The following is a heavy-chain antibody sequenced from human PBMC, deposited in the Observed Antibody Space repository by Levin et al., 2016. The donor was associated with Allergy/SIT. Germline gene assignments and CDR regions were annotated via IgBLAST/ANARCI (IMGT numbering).Heavy chain of an antibody. V-gene: IGHV4-31*02. J-gene: IGHJ4*02. D-gene: IGHD2-21*01. Sequence: WIRQPPGKGLEWIGYIYYSGSTYYNPSLKSRVTISVDTSKNQFSLKLSSVTAADTAVYYCARQTTRAYCGGDCYRDDWGQGTLVTVSS. CDR3: ARQTTRAYCGGDCYRDD. CDR2: IYYSGST.